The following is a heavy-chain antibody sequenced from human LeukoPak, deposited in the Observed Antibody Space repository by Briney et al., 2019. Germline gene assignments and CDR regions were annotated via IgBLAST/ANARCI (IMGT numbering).Heavy chain of an antibody. V-gene: IGHV3-30*02. CDR3: ARSLTKVRGYDY. CDR2: IQYDGSNE. D-gene: IGHD3-10*01. Sequence: GGSLRLSCAASGFTFSSYDIHWVRQAPGKELEWVTFIQYDGSNEYQADSVKGRFSISRDNSKNTVYLQMNSLRTEDTAVYYCARSLTKVRGYDYWGQGTLVTVSS. CDR1: GFTFSSYD. J-gene: IGHJ4*02.